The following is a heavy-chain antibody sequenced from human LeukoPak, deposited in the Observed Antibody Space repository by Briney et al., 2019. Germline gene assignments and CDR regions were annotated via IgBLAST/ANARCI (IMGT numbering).Heavy chain of an antibody. V-gene: IGHV1-2*02. CDR3: ARDLDKVVPADNVRGGWFAP. CDR1: GYTFTGYY. J-gene: IGHJ5*02. Sequence: VKVSCKASGYTFTGYYMHWERQAPGQGLEWMGWINPNGGGKNYAQKFGGSVTMTRDTSISTAYMDLSRLRSDDTAVYYCARDLDKVVPADNVRGGWFAPWGQGTLVTVSS. CDR2: INPNGGGK. D-gene: IGHD2-2*01.